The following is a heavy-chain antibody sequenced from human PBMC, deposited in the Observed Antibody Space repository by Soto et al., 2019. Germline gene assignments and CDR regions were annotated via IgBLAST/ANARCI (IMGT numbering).Heavy chain of an antibody. CDR2: IIPALGTT. V-gene: IGHV1-69*08. J-gene: IGHJ2*01. CDR1: GGPFSSHT. D-gene: IGHD4-17*01. CDR3: ARPDFGDYWYFDL. Sequence: QDQLVQSGAEVKKPGSSVKVSCKAFGGPFSSHTFSWVRQAPGQGLEWMGRIIPALGTTTYAQKFQGRVTITADESVTTVYMELNSLRTEDTAVHYCARPDFGDYWYFDLWGRGTLVTVSS.